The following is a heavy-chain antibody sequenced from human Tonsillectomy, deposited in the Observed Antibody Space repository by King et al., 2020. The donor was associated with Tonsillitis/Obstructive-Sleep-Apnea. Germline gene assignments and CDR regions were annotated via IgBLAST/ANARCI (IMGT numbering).Heavy chain of an antibody. V-gene: IGHV4-59*12. CDR3: AGSTGSGSYFDY. CDR2: ISYSGNT. Sequence: VQLQESGPGLVKPSETLSLTCTVSGDSINSYYWSWIRQPPGKGLEWIGYISYSGNTNYNPSLKSRVTVSIDKSKNQFSLKLRYVTAADTAVYYCAGSTGSGSYFDYWGQGTLVTVSS. J-gene: IGHJ4*02. D-gene: IGHD3-3*01. CDR1: GDSINSYY.